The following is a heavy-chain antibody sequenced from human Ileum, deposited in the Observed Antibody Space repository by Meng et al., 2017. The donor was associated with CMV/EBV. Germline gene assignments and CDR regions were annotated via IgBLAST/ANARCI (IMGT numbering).Heavy chain of an antibody. V-gene: IGHV4-39*07. CDR1: GGSVNRNTYY. CDR2: IFDSGSA. CDR3: VRDHGSSSWFFY. D-gene: IGHD6-13*01. J-gene: IGHJ4*02. Sequence: HLHLRRLAPGRVKPLPPLSLTCTASGGSVNRNTYYWGWIRQPPGKSLEWIGTIFDSGSAFYNPSLQSRVSVSIDMSRNQLSLSLSSVTAADTAVYYCVRDHGSSSWFFYWGQGTLVTVSS.